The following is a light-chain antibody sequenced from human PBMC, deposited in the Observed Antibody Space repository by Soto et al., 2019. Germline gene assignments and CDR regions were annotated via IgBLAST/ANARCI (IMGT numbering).Light chain of an antibody. CDR2: GAS. Sequence: EIVVTQSPATLSVSPGERAVLSCKASQSISSKLAWYQQKPGQAPRLLIYGASIRATGIPARFSGSGSGTDFTLTISSLQSEDFAVYYCQEYDKWFSISFGQGTRLEIE. CDR3: QEYDKWFSIS. CDR1: QSISSK. V-gene: IGKV3-15*01. J-gene: IGKJ5*01.